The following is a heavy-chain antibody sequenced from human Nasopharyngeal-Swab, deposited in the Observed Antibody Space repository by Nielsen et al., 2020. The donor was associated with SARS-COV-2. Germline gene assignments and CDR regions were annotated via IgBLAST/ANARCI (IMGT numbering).Heavy chain of an antibody. CDR3: ARALEYSRGMDV. J-gene: IGHJ6*02. CDR2: INHSGST. CDR1: GRSFSGYY. Sequence: SETLSLTCAVFGRSFSGYYWSWIRQPPGKGLEWIGEINHSGSTNYNPSLKSRVTISVDTSKNQFSLKLTSVTAADTAVYYCARALEYSRGMDVWGQGTTVTVSS. D-gene: IGHD6-6*01. V-gene: IGHV4-34*01.